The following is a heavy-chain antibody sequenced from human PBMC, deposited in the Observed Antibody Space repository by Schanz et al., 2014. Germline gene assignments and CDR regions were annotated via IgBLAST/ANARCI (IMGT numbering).Heavy chain of an antibody. CDR3: AKGNTEARLSDF. D-gene: IGHD6-6*01. V-gene: IGHV3-23*01. J-gene: IGHJ4*02. Sequence: EVQVLESGGGLVQPGGSLRLSCVGSGFTFGTRTMGWVRQAPGQGLEWVSTVTSAYTTYYADSVKGQFTISRDNSKNTLYLQMNSLRAEDTAVYYCAKGNTEARLSDFWGQGTLVTVSS. CDR2: VTSAYTT. CDR1: GFTFGTRT.